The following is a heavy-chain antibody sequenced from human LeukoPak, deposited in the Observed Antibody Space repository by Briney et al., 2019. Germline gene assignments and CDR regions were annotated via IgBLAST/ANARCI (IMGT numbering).Heavy chain of an antibody. Sequence: SEALSLTCAVSGGSISSGGYSWSWIRQPPGKGLEWIGYIYHSGSTYYNPSLKSRVTISVDRSKNQFSLKLSSVTAADTAVYYCARGGYCSGGSCYSLHNWFDPWGQGTLVTVSS. V-gene: IGHV4-30-2*01. J-gene: IGHJ5*02. CDR2: IYHSGST. CDR1: GGSISSGGYS. CDR3: ARGGYCSGGSCYSLHNWFDP. D-gene: IGHD2-15*01.